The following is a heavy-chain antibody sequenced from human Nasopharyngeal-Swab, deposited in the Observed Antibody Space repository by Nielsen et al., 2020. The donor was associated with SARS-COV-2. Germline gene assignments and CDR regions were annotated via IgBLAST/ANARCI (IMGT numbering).Heavy chain of an antibody. J-gene: IGHJ6*02. D-gene: IGHD2-2*01. Sequence: SETLSLTCAVSGGSISSSNWWSWVRQPPGKGLEWIGEIYHSGSTNYNPSLKSRVTISVDKSRNQFSLKLSSVTAADTAVYYCARDQGPMPIYYYYGMDVWGQGTTVTVSS. CDR3: ARDQGPMPIYYYYGMDV. CDR1: GGSISSSNW. CDR2: IYHSGST. V-gene: IGHV4-4*02.